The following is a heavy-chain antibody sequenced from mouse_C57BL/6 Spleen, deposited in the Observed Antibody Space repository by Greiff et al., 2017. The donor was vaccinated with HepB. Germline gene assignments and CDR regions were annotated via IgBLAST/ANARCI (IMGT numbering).Heavy chain of an antibody. V-gene: IGHV1-61*01. J-gene: IGHJ4*01. Sequence: QVQLQQPGAELVRPGSSVKLSCKASGYTFTSYWMDWVKQRPGQGLEWIGNIYPSDSETHYNQKFKDKATLTVDKSSSTAYMQLSSLTSEDSAVYYCARIGDSSGYGYAMDSLGQGTSVTVSS. CDR1: GYTFTSYW. CDR2: IYPSDSET. D-gene: IGHD3-2*02. CDR3: ARIGDSSGYGYAMDS.